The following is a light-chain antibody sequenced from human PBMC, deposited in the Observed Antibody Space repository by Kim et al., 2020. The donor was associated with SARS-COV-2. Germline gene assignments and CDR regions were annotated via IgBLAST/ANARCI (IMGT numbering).Light chain of an antibody. V-gene: IGLV2-14*04. J-gene: IGLJ1*01. CDR2: DVS. CDR3: SSYTSSSIPYV. CDR1: SSDVGGYNY. Sequence: QSITISCTGTSSDVGGYNYVSWYQQHPGKAPKLMIYDVSKRPSGVSNRFSGSKSGNTASLTISGLQAEDEADYYCSSYTSSSIPYVFGTGTKVTVL.